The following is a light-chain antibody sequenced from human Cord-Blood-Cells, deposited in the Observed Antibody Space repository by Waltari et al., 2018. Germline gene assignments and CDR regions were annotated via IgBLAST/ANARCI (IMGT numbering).Light chain of an antibody. CDR1: QSVSSN. CDR2: GAS. CDR3: QQYNNWPRT. Sequence: EIVMTQSPATLSVSPGERATPSCRASQSVSSNLAWYQQKPGQAPRLLIYGASTRATGIPARFSGSGSGTEFTLTISSLQSEDFAVYDGQQYNNWPRTFGQGTKVEIK. J-gene: IGKJ1*01. V-gene: IGKV3-15*01.